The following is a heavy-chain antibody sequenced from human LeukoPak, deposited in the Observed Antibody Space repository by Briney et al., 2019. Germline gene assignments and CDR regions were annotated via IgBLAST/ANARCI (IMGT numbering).Heavy chain of an antibody. D-gene: IGHD1-26*01. J-gene: IGHJ4*02. V-gene: IGHV1-24*01. CDR3: ATGLRWELLAGFDH. Sequence: GASVKVSCTVSGYTLTELSMHWVRQAPGKGLEWMGGFDPEDGETIYAQKFQGRVTLTEDTSTDTAYMELSSLRSEDTAVYYCATGLRWELLAGFDHWGQGTLVTVSS. CDR1: GYTLTELS. CDR2: FDPEDGET.